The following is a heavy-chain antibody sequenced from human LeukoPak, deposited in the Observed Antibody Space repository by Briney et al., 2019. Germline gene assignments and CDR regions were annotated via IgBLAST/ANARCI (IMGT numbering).Heavy chain of an antibody. CDR3: ARVGGTTMFLDY. Sequence: GDSLRLSCAASGFTSGTYIISWVRQAPGKGLEWVSSISTGTGYINYADSLKGRFTISRDNAKNSLYLQMNSLRAEDTAVYYCARVGGTTMFLDYWGQGTLVTVSS. V-gene: IGHV3-21*01. CDR2: ISTGTGYI. CDR1: GFTSGTYI. D-gene: IGHD1-7*01. J-gene: IGHJ4*02.